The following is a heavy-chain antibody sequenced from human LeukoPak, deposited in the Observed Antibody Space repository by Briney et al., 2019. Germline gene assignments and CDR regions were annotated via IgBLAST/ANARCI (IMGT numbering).Heavy chain of an antibody. CDR2: ISSSGSTI. D-gene: IGHD3-10*01. Sequence: GGSLRLSCAASGFTFSDYYMSWIRQAPGKGLERVSYISSSGSTIYYADSVKGRFTISRDNAKNSLYLQMNSLRAEDTAVYYCARPLWFGEPSSGFDYWGQGTLVTVSS. J-gene: IGHJ4*02. CDR3: ARPLWFGEPSSGFDY. V-gene: IGHV3-11*01. CDR1: GFTFSDYY.